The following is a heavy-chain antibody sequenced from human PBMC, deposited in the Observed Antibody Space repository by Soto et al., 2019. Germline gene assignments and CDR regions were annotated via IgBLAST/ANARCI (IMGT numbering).Heavy chain of an antibody. J-gene: IGHJ4*02. V-gene: IGHV1-18*01. D-gene: IGHD3-10*01. CDR3: ARPIWFGEESYFDY. CDR1: GYTFTSYG. CDR2: ISAYNGNT. Sequence: ASVKVSCKASGYTFTSYGISWVRQAPGQGLEWMGWISAYNGNTNYAQKLQGRVTMTTDTSMSTAYMELRSLRSDDTAVYYCARPIWFGEESYFDYWGQGTLVTVSS.